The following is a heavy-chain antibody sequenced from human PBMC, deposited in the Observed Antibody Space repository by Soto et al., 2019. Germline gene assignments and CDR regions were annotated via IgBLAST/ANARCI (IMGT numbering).Heavy chain of an antibody. V-gene: IGHV1-69*01. D-gene: IGHD5-12*01. CDR3: VTPLGDGYNEERSYFDY. J-gene: IGHJ4*02. CDR2: IIPIFGTA. Sequence: QVQLVQSGAEVKKPGSSVKVSCKASGGTFSSYAISWVRQAPGQGLEWMGGIIPIFGTANYAQKFQGRVTITADESTSTAYMELSSLRSEDTAVYYCVTPLGDGYNEERSYFDYWGQGTLVTVSS. CDR1: GGTFSSYA.